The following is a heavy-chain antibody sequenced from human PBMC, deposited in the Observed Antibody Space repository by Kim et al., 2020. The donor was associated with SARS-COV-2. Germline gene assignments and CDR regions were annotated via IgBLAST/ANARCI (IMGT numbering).Heavy chain of an antibody. CDR1: GGSISSYY. CDR2: IYTSGST. J-gene: IGHJ3*02. V-gene: IGHV4-4*07. D-gene: IGHD1-26*01. CDR3: ARVIFSGSYFSCDAFDI. Sequence: SETLSLTCTVSGGSISSYYWSWIRQPAGKGLEWIGRIYTSGSTNYNPSLKSRVTMSVDTSKNQFSLKLSSVTAADTAVYYCARVIFSGSYFSCDAFDILGQGTMVSVS.